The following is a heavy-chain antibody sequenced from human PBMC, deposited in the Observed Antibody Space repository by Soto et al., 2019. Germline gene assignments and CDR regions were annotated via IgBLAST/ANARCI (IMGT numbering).Heavy chain of an antibody. CDR2: IYHSGST. V-gene: IGHV4-4*02. CDR1: GGSISSSNW. Sequence: AETLSLTCCVSGGSISSSNWWSCVRQPPGKGLEWIGEIYHSGSTNYNPSLKSRVTISVDKSKNQFSLKLSSVTAADTAVYYCARLLRFDGMDVWGQGTTVTVSS. D-gene: IGHD3-3*01. J-gene: IGHJ6*02. CDR3: ARLLRFDGMDV.